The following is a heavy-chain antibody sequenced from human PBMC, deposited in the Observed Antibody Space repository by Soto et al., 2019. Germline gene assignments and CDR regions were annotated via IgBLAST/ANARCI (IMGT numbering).Heavy chain of an antibody. CDR1: GFIFNIYA. D-gene: IGHD6-19*01. CDR3: GKRGGRVAANKAEYFQH. J-gene: IGHJ1*01. V-gene: IGHV3-23*01. CDR2: ISGSGAST. Sequence: EVQLLESGGGLVQPGGSLRLSCVVSGFIFNIYAMSWVRQAPGKGLEWVSAISGSGASTFYADSVKGRFTISRDNSKNPLYLQKKRLGAEGKAVYYRGKRGGRVAANKAEYFQHWGQGTLVTVSS.